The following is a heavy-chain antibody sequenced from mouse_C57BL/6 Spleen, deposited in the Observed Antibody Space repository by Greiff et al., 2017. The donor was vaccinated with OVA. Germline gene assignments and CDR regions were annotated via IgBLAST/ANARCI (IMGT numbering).Heavy chain of an antibody. J-gene: IGHJ2*01. CDR2: INPSTGGT. CDR1: GYSFTGYY. V-gene: IGHV1-42*01. Sequence: EVKLVESGPELVKPGASVKISCKASGYSFTGYYMNWVKQSPEKSLEWIGEINPSTGGTTYNQKFKAKATLTVDKSSSTAYMQLKSLTSEDSAVYYCARSSYPYYFDYWGQGTTLTVSS. D-gene: IGHD6-1*01. CDR3: ARSSYPYYFDY.